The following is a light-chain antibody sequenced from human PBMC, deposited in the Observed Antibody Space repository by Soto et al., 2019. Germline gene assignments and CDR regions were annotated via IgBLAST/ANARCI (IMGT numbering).Light chain of an antibody. CDR2: EVT. CDR1: SSDVGGYYF. CDR3: SSYAGSNNFV. Sequence: QSALTQPPSASGSPGQSVTISCTGTSSDVGGYYFVSWYQQHPGKAPKLMIYEVTKRPSGVPDRFSGSRSGSTASLIVSGLQAEVEADYYCSSYAGSNNFVFGTGTKLTVL. J-gene: IGLJ1*01. V-gene: IGLV2-8*01.